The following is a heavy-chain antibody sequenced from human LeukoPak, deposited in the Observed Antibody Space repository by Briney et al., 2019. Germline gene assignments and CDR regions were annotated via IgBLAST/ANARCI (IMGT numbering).Heavy chain of an antibody. J-gene: IGHJ6*02. CDR2: INIDGSST. V-gene: IGHV3-74*01. CDR1: GFTFSSYW. CDR3: ARGDYYAMDV. Sequence: PGGSLRLSCAASGFTFSSYWMHWVRQAPGKGLVWVSRINIDGSSTSYADSVKGRFTISRDNAKNTLYMQMNSLRAEDTAVYYCARGDYYAMDVWGQGTTVIVSS.